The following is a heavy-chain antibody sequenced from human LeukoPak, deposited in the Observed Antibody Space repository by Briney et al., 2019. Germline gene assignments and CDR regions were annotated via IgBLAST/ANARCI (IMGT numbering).Heavy chain of an antibody. J-gene: IGHJ5*02. D-gene: IGHD2-2*01. CDR1: GYTFTRYD. CDR2: MNPNNGNT. CDR3: ARRGPYCSSTSCYTNWFDP. V-gene: IGHV1-8*01. Sequence: GASVKVSCKASGYTFTRYDINWVRQATGQGLEWMGWMNPNNGNTDYAQKFQGRVTMTRDTSISTAYMELSRLRSDDTAVYYCARRGPYCSSTSCYTNWFDPWGQGTLVTVSS.